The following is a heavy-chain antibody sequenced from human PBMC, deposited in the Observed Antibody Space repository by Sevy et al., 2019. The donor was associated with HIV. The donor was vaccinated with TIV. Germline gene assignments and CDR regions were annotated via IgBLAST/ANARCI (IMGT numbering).Heavy chain of an antibody. CDR3: ARVKTDKDYDFWSSYHNWFDP. J-gene: IGHJ5*02. V-gene: IGHV4-4*07. D-gene: IGHD3-3*01. CDR1: GVSISGYY. Sequence: SETLSLTCTVSGVSISGYYWSWIRQPAGKGLEWIGRIYTNEITNYNPSLKSRVTMSVDTSKNQFSLKLNSVTAADTAVYYCARVKTDKDYDFWSSYHNWFDPWGQGTLVTVSS. CDR2: IYTNEIT.